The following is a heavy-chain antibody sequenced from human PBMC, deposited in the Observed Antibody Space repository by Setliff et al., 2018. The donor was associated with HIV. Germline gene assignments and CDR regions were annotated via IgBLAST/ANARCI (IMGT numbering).Heavy chain of an antibody. J-gene: IGHJ6*02. V-gene: IGHV4-59*01. Sequence: SETLSLTCKVSGAPISSYYWNWIRQPPGKGLEWIGYIYNSGYTNYKPSLKSRVTISLDTSKNQFSLNLRSVTAADTAVYYCARGDGYRGNDAYYDSGMDVWGQGIPVTSP. CDR3: ARGDGYRGNDAYYDSGMDV. D-gene: IGHD5-12*01. CDR1: GAPISSYY. CDR2: IYNSGYT.